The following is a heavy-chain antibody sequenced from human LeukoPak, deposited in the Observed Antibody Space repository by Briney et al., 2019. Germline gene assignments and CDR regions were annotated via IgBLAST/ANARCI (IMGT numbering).Heavy chain of an antibody. CDR2: IKEDGSEK. J-gene: IGHJ4*02. V-gene: IGHV3-7*01. D-gene: IGHD7-27*01. Sequence: GGSLRLSFAASGFTFSSYSMSWVRQAKGKGLECVAKIKEDGSEKHYVDSVKGRFTISRDNAKNSPYLQMNSLRAEDTAVYYCARDYTGGWNDYWGQGTLVTVSS. CDR1: GFTFSSYS. CDR3: ARDYTGGWNDY.